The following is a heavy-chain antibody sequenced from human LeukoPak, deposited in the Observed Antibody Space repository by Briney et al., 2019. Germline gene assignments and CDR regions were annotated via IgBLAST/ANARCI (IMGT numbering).Heavy chain of an antibody. CDR1: GFTFSNAW. CDR2: IKSKTDGGTT. J-gene: IGHJ6*02. CDR3: TTDKKVVVAATSPYGMDV. Sequence: PGGSLRLSCAASGFTFSNAWMSWVRQAPGKGLEWVGRIKSKTDGGTTDYAAPVKGRFTISRDDSKNTLYLQMNSLKTEDTAVYYCTTDKKVVVAATSPYGMDVWGQGTTVTVSS. V-gene: IGHV3-15*01. D-gene: IGHD2-15*01.